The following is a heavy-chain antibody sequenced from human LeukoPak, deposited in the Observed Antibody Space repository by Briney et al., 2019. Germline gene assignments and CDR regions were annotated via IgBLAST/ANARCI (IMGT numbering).Heavy chain of an antibody. CDR1: GYRFTNYW. CDR3: ARPPRDDSSAYYSAFDL. CDR2: IYPGDSDT. Sequence: GESLKISCKGSGYRFTNYWIGWVRQLPGKGLEWLGIIYPGDSDTRYSPSFQGQVTISAHKSISPSYLTWSSLRASDTAMYYCARPPRDDSSAYYSAFDLWGQGTMVTVSS. D-gene: IGHD3-22*01. V-gene: IGHV5-51*01. J-gene: IGHJ3*01.